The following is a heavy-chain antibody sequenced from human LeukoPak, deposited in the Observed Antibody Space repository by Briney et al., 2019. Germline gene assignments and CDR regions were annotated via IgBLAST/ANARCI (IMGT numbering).Heavy chain of an antibody. V-gene: IGHV3-30-3*01. Sequence: GGSLRLSCAASGFTFSSYAMHWVRQAPGKGLEWVAVISYDGSNKYYADSVKGRFTISRDNSKNTLYLQMNSLRAEDTAAYYCARTRYCSGGSCYSPYYYYCGMDVWGQGTTVTVSS. CDR1: GFTFSSYA. CDR3: ARTRYCSGGSCYSPYYYYCGMDV. CDR2: ISYDGSNK. J-gene: IGHJ6*02. D-gene: IGHD2-15*01.